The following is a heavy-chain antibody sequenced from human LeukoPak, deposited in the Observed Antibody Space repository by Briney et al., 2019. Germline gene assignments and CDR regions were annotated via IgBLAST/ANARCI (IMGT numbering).Heavy chain of an antibody. CDR2: IYYSGST. Sequence: SETVSLTCTVSGGSISSSSYYWGWIRQPPGKGLEWIGSIYYSGSTYYHPSLKSRVTISVDTSKNQFYLKLSSVTAADTAVYYCARKILWFDYWGQGTLVTVSS. V-gene: IGHV4-39*07. CDR1: GGSISSSSYY. D-gene: IGHD2-21*01. J-gene: IGHJ4*02. CDR3: ARKILWFDY.